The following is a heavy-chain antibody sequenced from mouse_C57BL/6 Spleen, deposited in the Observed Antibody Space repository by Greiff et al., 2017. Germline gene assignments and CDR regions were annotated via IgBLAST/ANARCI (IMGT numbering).Heavy chain of an antibody. D-gene: IGHD1-1*02. CDR1: GYTFTSYW. V-gene: IGHV1-69*01. J-gene: IGHJ4*01. CDR2: IDPSDSYT. Sequence: QVQLQQSGAELVMPGASVKLSCKASGYTFTSYWMHWVKQRPGQGLEWIGEIDPSDSYTNYNQKFKGKSTLTVYKSSSTAYMQLSSLTSEDSAVYYCARWGSLYAMDYWGQGTSVTVSS. CDR3: ARWGSLYAMDY.